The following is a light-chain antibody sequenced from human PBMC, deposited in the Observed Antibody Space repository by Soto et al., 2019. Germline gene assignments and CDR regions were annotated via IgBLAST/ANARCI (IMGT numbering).Light chain of an antibody. CDR1: HSILYSPNNKNY. CDR2: CAS. J-gene: IGKJ1*01. CDR3: QHYLNSPQC. Sequence: DIVMTQSPDSLAVSLGERATINCKSSHSILYSPNNKNYLAWDQQKPGQPPKLLIYCASSRESAVPDRFSGSGYGTEFPSTITSPQADDVSVYYCQHYLNSPQCFGQGTKVEIK. V-gene: IGKV4-1*01.